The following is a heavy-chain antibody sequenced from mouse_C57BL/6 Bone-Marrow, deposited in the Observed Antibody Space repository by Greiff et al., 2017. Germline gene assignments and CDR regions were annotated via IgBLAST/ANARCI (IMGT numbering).Heavy chain of an antibody. Sequence: VQLVESGPGLVAPSQSLSITCTVSGFSLTSYAISWVRQPPGKGLEWLGVIWTGGGTNYNSALKSRLSISKDNSKSQVFLKMNSLQTYDTARYYCARIRDYYGSSAWFAYWGQGTLVTVSA. D-gene: IGHD1-1*01. V-gene: IGHV2-9-1*01. CDR3: ARIRDYYGSSAWFAY. CDR1: GFSLTSYA. CDR2: IWTGGGT. J-gene: IGHJ3*01.